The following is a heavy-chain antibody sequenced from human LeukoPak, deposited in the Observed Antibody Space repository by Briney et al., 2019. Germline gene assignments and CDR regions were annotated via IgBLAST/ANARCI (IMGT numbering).Heavy chain of an antibody. D-gene: IGHD6-6*01. Sequence: PSETLSLTCAVYGGSFSGNYWTWIRQPPGKGLEWIGEINHSGSTNYNTSLKSRVTISIDTSKNQFSLRLSSVTAADTAVYYCARQDIEQPTIAARSSVRGPYGMDVWGQGTTVTVSS. J-gene: IGHJ6*02. CDR1: GGSFSGNY. CDR3: ARQDIEQPTIAARSSVRGPYGMDV. CDR2: INHSGST. V-gene: IGHV4-34*01.